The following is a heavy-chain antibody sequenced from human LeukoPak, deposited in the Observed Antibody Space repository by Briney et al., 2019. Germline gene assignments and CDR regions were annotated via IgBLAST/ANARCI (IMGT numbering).Heavy chain of an antibody. D-gene: IGHD6-19*01. CDR2: AYYRSKWYN. V-gene: IGHV6-1*01. Sequence: SQTLSLTCAISGDSVSSNSAAWNWIRQSPSRGLEWLGRAYYRSKWYNDYAVSVKSRITINPDTSKNQFSLQLKSVTPEDTAVYYCARDSGYSSGWSEYFQHWGQGTLVTVSS. CDR3: ARDSGYSSGWSEYFQH. J-gene: IGHJ1*01. CDR1: GDSVSSNSAA.